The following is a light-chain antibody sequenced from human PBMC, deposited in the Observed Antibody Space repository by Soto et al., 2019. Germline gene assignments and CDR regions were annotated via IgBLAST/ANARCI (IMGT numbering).Light chain of an antibody. V-gene: IGKV3-20*01. CDR3: QQYGSSPET. CDR2: DAS. CDR1: QSVSSNS. J-gene: IGKJ1*01. Sequence: IVLTQSPGTLSLSPGERATLSCRASQSVSSNSVGWYQQKPGQAPRLLIYDASNRATGIPDRFSGRGSGTDFTLTISRMEPEDVAVYFYQQYGSSPETFGQGTRVEIK.